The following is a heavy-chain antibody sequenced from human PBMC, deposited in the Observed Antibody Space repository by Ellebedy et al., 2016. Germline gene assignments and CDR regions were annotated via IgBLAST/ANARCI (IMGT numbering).Heavy chain of an antibody. V-gene: IGHV1-69*04. CDR2: IIPILGIA. CDR3: ARELERPSYYYGMDV. D-gene: IGHD1-1*01. J-gene: IGHJ6*02. Sequence: SVKVSCXASGGTFSSYAISWVRQAPGQGLEWMGRIIPILGIANYAQKFQGRVTITADKSTSTAYMELSSLRSEDTAVYYCARELERPSYYYGMDVWGQGTTVTVSS. CDR1: GGTFSSYA.